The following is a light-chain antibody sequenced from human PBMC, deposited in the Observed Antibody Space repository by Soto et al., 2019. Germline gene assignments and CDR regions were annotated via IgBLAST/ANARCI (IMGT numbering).Light chain of an antibody. CDR1: QGIRND. J-gene: IGKJ1*01. V-gene: IGKV1-6*01. CDR2: VAS. Sequence: AIQMTQSPSSLPASVGDRVTITCRASQGIRNDLGWYQQKPGKAPKLLIYVASSLQSGVPSRFSGSGSGTDFTLTISSLQPEDFATYYCLQDYNYPWTFGQGTKVDIK. CDR3: LQDYNYPWT.